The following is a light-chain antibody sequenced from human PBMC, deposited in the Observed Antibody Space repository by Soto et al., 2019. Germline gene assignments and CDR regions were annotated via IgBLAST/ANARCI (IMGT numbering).Light chain of an antibody. CDR2: GAS. Sequence: EIVLTQSPASLSLSPGERATLSCRASQSVDSYLVWYQQKPGQAPRLLIFGASNRATGIPARFSGSGSGTDFTLTINNLEPEDFAVYYCQQRDSWPITFGQGTRLEIK. V-gene: IGKV3-11*01. J-gene: IGKJ5*01. CDR3: QQRDSWPIT. CDR1: QSVDSY.